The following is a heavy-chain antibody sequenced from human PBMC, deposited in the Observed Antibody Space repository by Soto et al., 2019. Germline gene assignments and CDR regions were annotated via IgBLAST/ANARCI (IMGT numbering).Heavy chain of an antibody. CDR2: VSYDGSKQ. CDR3: ARDRVYYYDNSGYYNFDY. D-gene: IGHD3-22*01. Sequence: QVHLVESGGGVVQPGRSLRVSCAASGFTFSNYAMHWVRQAPGKGLEWVAVVSYDGSKQFYADSVEGRFTISRDSSKSTLYRHMDNLRDEDTAVYYCARDRVYYYDNSGYYNFDYWGQGTLVTVSS. V-gene: IGHV3-30-3*01. CDR1: GFTFSNYA. J-gene: IGHJ4*02.